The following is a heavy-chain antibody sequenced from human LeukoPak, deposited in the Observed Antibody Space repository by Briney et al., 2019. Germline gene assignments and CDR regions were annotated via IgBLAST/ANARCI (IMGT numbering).Heavy chain of an antibody. CDR3: AKDGTLFHYYDSSGYYAG. CDR2: ISGSGGST. D-gene: IGHD3-22*01. CDR1: GFTVSSNY. J-gene: IGHJ4*02. Sequence: GGSLRLSCAASGFTVSSNYMSWVRQAPGKGLEWVSAISGSGGSTYYADSVKGRFTISRDNSKNTLYLQMNSLRAEDTAVYYCAKDGTLFHYYDSSGYYAGWGQGTLVTVSS. V-gene: IGHV3-23*01.